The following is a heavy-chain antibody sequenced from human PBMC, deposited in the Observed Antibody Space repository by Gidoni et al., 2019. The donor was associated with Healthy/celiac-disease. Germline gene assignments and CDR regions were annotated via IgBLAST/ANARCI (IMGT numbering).Heavy chain of an antibody. CDR3: ASLWAVTNVGNDAFDI. Sequence: QVQLQQWGAGLLKPSETLSLPCAVYGGSFSGYYWSWIRQPPGKGLEWIGEINHSGSTNYNPSLKSRVTISVDTSKNQFSLKLSSVTAADTAVYYCASLWAVTNVGNDAFDIWGQGTMVTVSS. D-gene: IGHD4-17*01. J-gene: IGHJ3*02. CDR1: GGSFSGYY. V-gene: IGHV4-34*01. CDR2: INHSGST.